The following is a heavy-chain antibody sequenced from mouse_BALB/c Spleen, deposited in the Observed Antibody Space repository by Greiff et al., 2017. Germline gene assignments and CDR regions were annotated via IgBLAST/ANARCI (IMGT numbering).Heavy chain of an antibody. CDR2: ISSGGSYT. J-gene: IGHJ2*01. D-gene: IGHD2-3*01. CDR1: GFTFSSYT. CDR3: TRDGWLPDYFDY. V-gene: IGHV5-6-4*01. Sequence: EVQVVESGGGLVKPGGSLKLSCAASGFTFSSYTMSWVRQTPEKRLEWVATISSGGSYTYYPDSVKGRFTISRDNAKNTLYLQMSSLKSEDTAMYYCTRDGWLPDYFDYWGQGTTLTVSS.